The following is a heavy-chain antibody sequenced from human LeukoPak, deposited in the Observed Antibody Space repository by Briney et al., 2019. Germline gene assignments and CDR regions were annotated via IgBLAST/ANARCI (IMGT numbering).Heavy chain of an antibody. D-gene: IGHD6-13*01. V-gene: IGHV4-59*08. CDR2: IYYSGST. Sequence: PAETPSLTCTVSGGSISSYYWSWIRQPPGKGLEWIGYIYYSGSTNYKPSLKSRVTISVDTSKNQLSLKLSSVTAADTAVYYCARNTAALSQTTIWGQGTLVTV. CDR1: GGSISSYY. CDR3: ARNTAALSQTTI. J-gene: IGHJ4*02.